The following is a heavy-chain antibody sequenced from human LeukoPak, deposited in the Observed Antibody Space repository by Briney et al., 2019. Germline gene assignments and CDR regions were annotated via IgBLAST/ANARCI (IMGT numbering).Heavy chain of an antibody. CDR1: GGSCGRYY. J-gene: IGHJ4*02. Sequence: SDTLSLTCAVYGGSCGRYYWSWRRRPSPQVFVLIGEVNHSGSTNYNPSLKSRVTISVDTSKNQFSLKLSSVTAADTAVYYCARSGLIVAVAGDFDYWGQGTLVTVSS. CDR3: ARSGLIVAVAGDFDY. D-gene: IGHD6-19*01. V-gene: IGHV4-34*01. CDR2: VNHSGST.